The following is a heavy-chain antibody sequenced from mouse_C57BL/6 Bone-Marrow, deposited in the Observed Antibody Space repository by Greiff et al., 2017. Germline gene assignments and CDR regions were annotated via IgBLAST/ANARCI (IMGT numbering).Heavy chain of an antibody. CDR3: ARENGRYYCALDY. D-gene: IGHD1-1*01. CDR1: GFTFSSYA. V-gene: IGHV5-4*01. CDR2: ISDGGSYT. Sequence: EVQLVESGGGLVKPGGSLKLSCAASGFTFSSYAMSWVRQTPEKRLEWVATISDGGSYTYYTDNVKGRFTISRDNAKNNLYLQMSHLKSEDTAMYYWARENGRYYCALDYGGQGTSVTVSS. J-gene: IGHJ4*01.